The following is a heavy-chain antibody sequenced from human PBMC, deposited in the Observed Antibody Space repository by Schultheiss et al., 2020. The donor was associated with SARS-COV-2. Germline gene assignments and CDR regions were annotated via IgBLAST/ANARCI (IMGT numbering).Heavy chain of an antibody. J-gene: IGHJ6*02. CDR2: ISWNSGSI. CDR1: GFTFDDYA. D-gene: IGHD3-3*01. CDR3: AKDLGLDDFWSGPYYYGMDV. Sequence: SLKISCAASGFTFDDYAMHWVRQAPGKGLEWVSGISWNSGSINYANSVKGRFTISRDNAKNSLYLQMNSLRAEDTAVYYCAKDLGLDDFWSGPYYYGMDVWGQGTTVTVSS. V-gene: IGHV3-9*01.